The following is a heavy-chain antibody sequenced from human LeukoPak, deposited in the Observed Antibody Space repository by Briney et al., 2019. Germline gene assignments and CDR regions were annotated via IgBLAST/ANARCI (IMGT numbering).Heavy chain of an antibody. CDR1: GYTLSTYD. CDR2: INTNTGNP. V-gene: IGHV7-4-1*04. D-gene: IGHD1-26*01. Sequence: ASVKVSCKASGYTLSTYDMNWVRQAPGQGLEWMGWINTNTGNPTYAQGFTGRFVFSLDTSVSMAYLQISSLKAEDTAVYYCARDQPQWEGGDPLFDYWGQGTLVTVSA. J-gene: IGHJ4*02. CDR3: ARDQPQWEGGDPLFDY.